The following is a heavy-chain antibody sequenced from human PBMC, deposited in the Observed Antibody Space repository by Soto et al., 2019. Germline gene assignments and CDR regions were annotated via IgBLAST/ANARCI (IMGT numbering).Heavy chain of an antibody. Sequence: EVQLVESGGGLVKPGGSLRLSCAASGFTFSSYSMNWVRQAPGTGLEWVSSISSSSSYKYYADSVKGRFTISRDNARNSLYLQMNSLRAEDTAVYYCAGGLYYYDSSGYYGKWGQGTLVTVSS. CDR3: AGGLYYYDSSGYYGK. J-gene: IGHJ4*02. V-gene: IGHV3-21*01. D-gene: IGHD3-22*01. CDR1: GFTFSSYS. CDR2: ISSSSSYK.